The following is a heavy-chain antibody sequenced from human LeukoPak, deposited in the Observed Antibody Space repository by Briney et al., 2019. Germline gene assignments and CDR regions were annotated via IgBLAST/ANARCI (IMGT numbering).Heavy chain of an antibody. CDR2: INPRGGST. V-gene: IGHV1-46*01. CDR3: ARGRYYSILTTYTPPNY. J-gene: IGHJ4*02. CDR1: GYTFSSYY. Sequence: ASVKVSCKASGYTFSSYYMHWVRQAPGQGLEWMGIINPRGGSTGYAQKFQGRVTITRDTSTSTVYMELSSLRSEDTAVYYCARGRYYSILTTYTPPNYWGQGTLVTVSS. D-gene: IGHD3-9*01.